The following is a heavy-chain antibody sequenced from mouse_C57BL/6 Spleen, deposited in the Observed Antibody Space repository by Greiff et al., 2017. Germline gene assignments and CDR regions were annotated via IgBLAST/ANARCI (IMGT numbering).Heavy chain of an antibody. V-gene: IGHV1-52*01. J-gene: IGHJ2*01. D-gene: IGHD1-1*01. Sequence: QVQLQQPGAELVRPGSSVKLSCKASGYTFTSYWMHWVKQRPIQGLEWIGNIDPSDSETPYNQKFKDKATLTVDKSSSTAYMQLSSLTSEDSAVYYGARNLDYYGSSFDYWGQGTTLTVSS. CDR2: IDPSDSET. CDR3: ARNLDYYGSSFDY. CDR1: GYTFTSYW.